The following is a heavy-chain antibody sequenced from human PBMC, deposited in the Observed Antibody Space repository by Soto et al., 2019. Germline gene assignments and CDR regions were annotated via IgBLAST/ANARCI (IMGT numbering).Heavy chain of an antibody. D-gene: IGHD3-16*01. Sequence: ELGNATGSLALECTVSGLSLSNDRMGASWIRQPPGKALEWLAHIFSNDEKSYSTSLKSRLTISKDTSKSQVVLTMTNMDPVDTATYYCARITVVGRLGESSPPAYWGQGTLVTRSS. CDR2: IFSNDEK. J-gene: IGHJ4*02. V-gene: IGHV2-26*01. CDR1: GLSLSNDRMG. CDR3: ARITVVGRLGESSPPAY.